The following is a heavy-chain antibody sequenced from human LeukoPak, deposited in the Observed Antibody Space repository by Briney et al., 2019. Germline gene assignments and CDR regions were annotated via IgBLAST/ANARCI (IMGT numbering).Heavy chain of an antibody. CDR3: ARDYKYAFDN. Sequence: PGGSLSLSCAAPGFTFSDYSMNWVRQAPGKGLEWISYIGIDSGNTNYADSVKGRFTISGDKAKNSLYLQMNSLRVEDTAVYYCARDYKYAFDNWGQGTLVTVSS. V-gene: IGHV3-48*01. CDR1: GFTFSDYS. D-gene: IGHD5-24*01. J-gene: IGHJ4*02. CDR2: IGIDSGNT.